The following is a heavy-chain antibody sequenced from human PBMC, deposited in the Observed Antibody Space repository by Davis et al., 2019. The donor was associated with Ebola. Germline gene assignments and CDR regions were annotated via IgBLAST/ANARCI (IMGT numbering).Heavy chain of an antibody. Sequence: GESLKISCAASGFTFSSYNLNWVRQAPGKGLEWVSYISSSSSTMYYADSVKGRFTISRDDAKNSLFLQMNSLRAEDTAVYYCARDPKVTRGNYRYTPVDHWGQGTLVIVSS. J-gene: IGHJ4*02. V-gene: IGHV3-48*04. CDR3: ARDPKVTRGNYRYTPVDH. CDR1: GFTFSSYN. D-gene: IGHD3-16*02. CDR2: ISSSSSTM.